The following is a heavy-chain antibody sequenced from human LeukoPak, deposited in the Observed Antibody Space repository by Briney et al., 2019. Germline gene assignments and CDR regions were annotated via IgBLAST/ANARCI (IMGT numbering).Heavy chain of an antibody. CDR3: ATTDPSAAVGEGSDY. D-gene: IGHD6-13*01. CDR1: GYTFTNYA. J-gene: IGHJ4*02. V-gene: IGHV1-3*01. CDR2: INPGNGNT. Sequence: ASVKVSCKASGYTFTNYALHWVRLAPGHRLEWMGWINPGNGNTKYSQKFQGRVTITRDTSASTAYMELSSLRSEDTAVYYCATTDPSAAVGEGSDYWGQGTLVTVSS.